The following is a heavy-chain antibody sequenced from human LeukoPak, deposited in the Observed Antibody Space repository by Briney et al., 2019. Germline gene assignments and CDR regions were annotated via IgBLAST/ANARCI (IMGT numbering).Heavy chain of an antibody. CDR3: AREGPMLRGVIGGKIDY. Sequence: GRSLRLSCAASGFTFSSYAMHWVRQAPGKGLEWVAVISYDGSNKYYADSVKGRFTISRDNSKNTLYLQMNSLRADDTAVYYCAREGPMLRGVIGGKIDYWGQGTVVTVSS. D-gene: IGHD3-10*01. CDR1: GFTFSSYA. J-gene: IGHJ4*02. CDR2: ISYDGSNK. V-gene: IGHV3-30*04.